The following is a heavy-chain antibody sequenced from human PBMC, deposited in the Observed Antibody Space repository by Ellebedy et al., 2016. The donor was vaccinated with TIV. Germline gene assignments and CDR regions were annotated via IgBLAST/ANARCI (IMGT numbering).Heavy chain of an antibody. D-gene: IGHD6-19*01. CDR2: ILPIFGTA. V-gene: IGHV1-69*13. CDR1: GGTFSSYA. CDR3: ASGEQWLAPAY. J-gene: IGHJ4*02. Sequence: AASVKVSCKASGGTFSSYAIRWVRQAPGQGLEWMGGILPIFGTANYAQKFQGRVTITADESTSTAYMELSSLRSEDTAVYYCASGEQWLAPAYWGQGTLVTVSS.